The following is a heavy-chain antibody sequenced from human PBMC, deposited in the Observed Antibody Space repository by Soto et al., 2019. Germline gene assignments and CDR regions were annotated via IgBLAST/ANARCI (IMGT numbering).Heavy chain of an antibody. CDR2: VNPSGGHT. CDR3: ARGGHVVVVTAALDY. V-gene: IGHV1-46*01. CDR1: GDTFTDYY. Sequence: QVQLMQSGAEVKKPGASVKVSCKASGDTFTDYYIHWVRQPPGQGLEWMGTVNPSGGHTTYAQHFLGRVSMTRDTSTSTLYMELTSLTSADTAIYYCARGGHVVVVTAALDYWGQGTLVTVSS. D-gene: IGHD2-21*02. J-gene: IGHJ4*02.